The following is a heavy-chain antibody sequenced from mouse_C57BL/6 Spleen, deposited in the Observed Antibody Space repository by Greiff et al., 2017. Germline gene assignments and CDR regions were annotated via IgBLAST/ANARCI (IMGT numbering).Heavy chain of an antibody. J-gene: IGHJ4*01. CDR1: GYTFTDYY. V-gene: IGHV1-26*01. D-gene: IGHD5-1*01. CDR2: INPNNGGT. Sequence: EVQLQQSGPELVKPGASVKISCKASGYTFTDYYMNWVKQSHGKSLEWIGDINPNNGGTSYNQKFKGKATLTVDKSSSTAYMELRSLTSEDSAVYYCARRTYLKNAMDYWGQGTSVTVSS. CDR3: ARRTYLKNAMDY.